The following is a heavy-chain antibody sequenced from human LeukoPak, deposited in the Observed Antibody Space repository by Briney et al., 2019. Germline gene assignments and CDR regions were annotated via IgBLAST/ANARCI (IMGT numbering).Heavy chain of an antibody. CDR2: ICGSGGST. CDR3: AGEFIAARAVQFDY. J-gene: IGHJ4*02. V-gene: IGHV3-23*01. Sequence: GGSLRLSCAASGFTFSSYAMSWVRQAPGQGLEWVSAICGSGGSTYYADYVKGRFTISRDNSKNTLYLQMNSLRAEDTAVYYCAGEFIAARAVQFDYWGQGTLVTVSS. CDR1: GFTFSSYA. D-gene: IGHD6-6*01.